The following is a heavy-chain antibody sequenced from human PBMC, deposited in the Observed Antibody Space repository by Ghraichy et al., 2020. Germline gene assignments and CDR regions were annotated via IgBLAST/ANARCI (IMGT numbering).Heavy chain of an antibody. J-gene: IGHJ4*02. CDR1: GFTFSSYW. V-gene: IGHV3-74*01. CDR3: ARDLGYYYDSSGYGDY. Sequence: GESLNISCAASGFTFSSYWMHWVRQAPGKGLVWVSRINSDGSSTSYADSVKGRFTISRDNAKNTLYLQMNSLRAEDTAVYYCARDLGYYYDSSGYGDYWGQGTLVTVSS. D-gene: IGHD3-22*01. CDR2: INSDGSST.